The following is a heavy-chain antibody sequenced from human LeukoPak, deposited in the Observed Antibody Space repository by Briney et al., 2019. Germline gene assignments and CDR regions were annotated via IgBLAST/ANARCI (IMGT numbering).Heavy chain of an antibody. V-gene: IGHV3-23*01. J-gene: IGHJ4*02. Sequence: PGGSLRLSCAASGFNFGSYSMTWVRQAPGKGLEWVSVMSADSATTFYADSVKGWFTISRDNAKNTVFLQMSSLRAEDTALYYCARKSASGNYPLDYWGQGTLVTVSS. CDR1: GFNFGSYS. CDR2: MSADSATT. CDR3: ARKSASGNYPLDY. D-gene: IGHD3-10*01.